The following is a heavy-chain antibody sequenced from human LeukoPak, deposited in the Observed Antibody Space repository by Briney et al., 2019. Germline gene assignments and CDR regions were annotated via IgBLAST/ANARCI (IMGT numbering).Heavy chain of an antibody. D-gene: IGHD1-1*01. J-gene: IGHJ4*02. CDR3: ARDRDNWNDYRAHTIDY. V-gene: IGHV1-18*04. Sequence: GASVKVSCKASGYTFTSYGISWVRQAPGQGLEWMGWISAYNGNTNYARKLQGRVTMTTDTSTSTAYMELRSLRSDDTAVYYCARDRDNWNDYRAHTIDYWGQGTLVTVSS. CDR2: ISAYNGNT. CDR1: GYTFTSYG.